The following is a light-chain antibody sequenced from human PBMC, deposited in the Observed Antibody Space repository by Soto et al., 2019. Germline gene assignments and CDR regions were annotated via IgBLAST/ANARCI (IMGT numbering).Light chain of an antibody. J-gene: IGKJ2*01. V-gene: IGKV3-20*01. CDR3: QQYGSSPPYT. Sequence: EIVLKQSPGTLSLYPGERATLSCRASQSVSSFLAWYQQKPGQAPRLLIYGASIRATGIPDSFSGSGSGTDFTLNISRLDPEDFAVYYCQQYGSSPPYTFGQGTKLEI. CDR1: QSVSSF. CDR2: GAS.